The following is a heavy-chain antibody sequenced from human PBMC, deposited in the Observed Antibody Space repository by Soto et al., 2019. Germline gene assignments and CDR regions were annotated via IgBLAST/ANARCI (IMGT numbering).Heavy chain of an antibody. J-gene: IGHJ4*02. D-gene: IGHD6-13*01. V-gene: IGHV3-48*01. Sequence: EVQLVESGGGLVQPGGSLRLSCAASGFTFSTYSMNWVREAPGKGLEWLSYISGDSSTINQADSAKWRFTISNDNAKNSLDQQMNSLRAEDTAVYYCTMDFSSRSWCASEAGYWGQGTLVTVSS. CDR2: ISGDSSTI. CDR1: GFTFSTYS. CDR3: TMDFSSRSWCASEAGY.